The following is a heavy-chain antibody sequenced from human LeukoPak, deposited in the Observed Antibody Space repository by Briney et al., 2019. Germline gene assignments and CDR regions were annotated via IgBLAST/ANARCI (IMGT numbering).Heavy chain of an antibody. V-gene: IGHV3-21*01. D-gene: IGHD2-2*01. J-gene: IGHJ4*02. Sequence: GGSLRLSCAASGFTFSSYSMNWVRQAPGKGLEWVPSISSSSSYIYYADSVKGRFTISRDNAKNSLYLQMNSLRAEDTAVYYCARGGWRDLGYCSTSCYAQYYFDYWGQGTLVTVSS. CDR2: ISSSSSYI. CDR1: GFTFSSYS. CDR3: ARGGWRDLGYCSTSCYAQYYFDY.